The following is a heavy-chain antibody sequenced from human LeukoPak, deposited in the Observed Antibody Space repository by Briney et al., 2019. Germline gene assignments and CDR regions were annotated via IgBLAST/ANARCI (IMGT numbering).Heavy chain of an antibody. J-gene: IGHJ3*02. D-gene: IGHD2-2*01. CDR1: GYTFTGYY. CDR3: ASGRAYIVVVPAADDAFDI. CDR2: INPNSGGT. V-gene: IGHV1-2*02. Sequence: ASVKVSCKASGYTFTGYYMHWVRQASGQGLEWMGLINPNSGGTNYAQKFQGRVTMTRDTSISTAYMELSRLRSDDTAVYYCASGRAYIVVVPAADDAFDIWGQGTMVTVSS.